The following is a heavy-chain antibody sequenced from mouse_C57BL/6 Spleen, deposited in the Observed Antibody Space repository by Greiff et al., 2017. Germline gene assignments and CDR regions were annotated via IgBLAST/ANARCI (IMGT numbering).Heavy chain of an antibody. J-gene: IGHJ2*01. CDR3: VREGGLRQGYYFDD. V-gene: IGHV10-3*01. D-gene: IGHD2-4*01. Sequence: EVMLVESGGGLVQPKGSLKLSCAASGFTFNTYAMHWVRQAPGKGLEWVARIRSKSSNYATYYADSVKDRFTISRDDSQSMLYLQMNNLKTEDTAMYYCVREGGLRQGYYFDDWGQGTTLTVSS. CDR1: GFTFNTYA. CDR2: IRSKSSNYAT.